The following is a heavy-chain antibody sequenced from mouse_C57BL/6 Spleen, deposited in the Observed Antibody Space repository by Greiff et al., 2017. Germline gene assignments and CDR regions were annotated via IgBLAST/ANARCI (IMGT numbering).Heavy chain of an antibody. CDR2: ISDGGSYT. V-gene: IGHV5-4*01. J-gene: IGHJ3*01. Sequence: EVQVVESGGGLVKPGGSLKLSCAASGFTFSSYAMSWVRQTPEKRLEWVATISDGGSYTYYPDNVKGRFTISRDNAKNNLYLQMSHLKSEDTAMYYCARDQGNWDWFAYWGQGTLVTVSA. CDR1: GFTFSSYA. D-gene: IGHD4-1*01. CDR3: ARDQGNWDWFAY.